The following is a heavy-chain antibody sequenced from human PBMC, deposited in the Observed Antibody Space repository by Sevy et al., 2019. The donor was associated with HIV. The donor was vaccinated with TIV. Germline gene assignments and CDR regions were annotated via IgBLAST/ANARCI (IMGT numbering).Heavy chain of an antibody. V-gene: IGHV5-51*01. CDR1: GYSFTSYW. CDR3: ARVSGGYSGYDEFDY. J-gene: IGHJ4*01. CDR2: IYPGDSDT. Sequence: GESLKISCKGSGYSFTSYWIGWVRQMPGKGLEWMGNIYPGDSDTRYSPSFQGQVTITADKSIGTAYLQWSCLKASDTAMYYCARVSGGYSGYDEFDYWGQGTLVTVSS. D-gene: IGHD5-12*01.